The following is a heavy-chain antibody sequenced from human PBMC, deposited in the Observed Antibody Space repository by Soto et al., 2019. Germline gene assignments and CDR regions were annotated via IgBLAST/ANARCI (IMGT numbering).Heavy chain of an antibody. CDR2: IYYRGNA. J-gene: IGHJ4*02. Sequence: SEMLSLTCAVYGGSFSGYYWSWIRQPPGKGLEWIGSIYYRGNAYYNPSLQTRVTISLDKSKSQFSLKLNSVTAADSAVYFCARLEGLATISYYFDFWGPGALVTVSS. D-gene: IGHD3-9*01. V-gene: IGHV4-34*01. CDR3: ARLEGLATISYYFDF. CDR1: GGSFSGYY.